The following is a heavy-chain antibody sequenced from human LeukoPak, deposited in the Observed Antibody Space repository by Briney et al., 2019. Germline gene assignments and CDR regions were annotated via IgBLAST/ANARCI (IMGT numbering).Heavy chain of an antibody. CDR1: GYTFTSYG. Sequence: ASVKLSCKASGYTFTSYGMSWVRQAPGQGLEWMGWIRGNNGNTNYAQKLQGRVTMTTDTSTSTAYVELRSLRSDDTALYYCARVRVNYVWVKYPVDYCGQGTLVTVSS. D-gene: IGHD3-16*01. V-gene: IGHV1-18*01. J-gene: IGHJ4*02. CDR3: ARVRVNYVWVKYPVDY. CDR2: IRGNNGNT.